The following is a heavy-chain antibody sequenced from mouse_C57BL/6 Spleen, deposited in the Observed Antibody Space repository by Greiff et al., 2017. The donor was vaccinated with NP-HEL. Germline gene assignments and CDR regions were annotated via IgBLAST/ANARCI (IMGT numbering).Heavy chain of an antibody. CDR3: TRDDYDDY. V-gene: IGHV1-15*01. CDR1: GYTFTDYE. Sequence: LQESGAELVRPGASVTLSCKASGYTFTDYEMHWVKQTPVHGLEWIGAIDPETGGTAYNQKFKGKAILTADKSSSTAYMELRSLTSEDSAVYYCTRDDYDDYWGQGTTLTVSS. CDR2: IDPETGGT. D-gene: IGHD2-4*01. J-gene: IGHJ2*01.